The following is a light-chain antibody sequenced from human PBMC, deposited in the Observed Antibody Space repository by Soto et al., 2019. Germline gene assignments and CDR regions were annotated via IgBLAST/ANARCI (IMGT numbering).Light chain of an antibody. CDR1: QSVSSN. Sequence: IVMTQSPATLSVSPLEISALSCGASQSVSSNLAWYQQKPGQAPRLLIYGASTRATGIPARFSGSGSGTEFTLTISSLQSEDFAVYYCQQYNNWPWTFGQGTKVDIK. J-gene: IGKJ1*01. CDR2: GAS. V-gene: IGKV3-15*01. CDR3: QQYNNWPWT.